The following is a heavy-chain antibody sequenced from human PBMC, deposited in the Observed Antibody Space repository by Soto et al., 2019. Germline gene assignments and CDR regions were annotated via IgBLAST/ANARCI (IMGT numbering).Heavy chain of an antibody. CDR1: CGSFSGYY. CDR2: INHSGST. CDR3: ARAEFYSSSRNDAFDI. J-gene: IGHJ3*02. V-gene: IGHV4-34*01. D-gene: IGHD6-13*01. Sequence: PSETLSLTCAVYCGSFSGYYWSWIRQPPGKGLEWIGEINHSGSTNYNPSLKSRVTISVDTSKNQFSLKLSSVTAADTAVYYCARAEFYSSSRNDAFDIWGQGTMVTVSS.